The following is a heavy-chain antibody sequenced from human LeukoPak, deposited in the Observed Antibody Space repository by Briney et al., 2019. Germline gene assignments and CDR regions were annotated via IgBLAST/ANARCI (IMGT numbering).Heavy chain of an antibody. V-gene: IGHV1-18*01. Sequence: ASVKVSCNASGYXFTNFGISWVRQAPGQGLEWMGWISPYNGNTDYPQKVQGRVTMTTDTSTSTAYMELRSLRSDDTAVYYCARDRRYYYDSSGYYFDYWGQGTLVTVSS. J-gene: IGHJ4*02. CDR1: GYXFTNFG. CDR2: ISPYNGNT. D-gene: IGHD3-22*01. CDR3: ARDRRYYYDSSGYYFDY.